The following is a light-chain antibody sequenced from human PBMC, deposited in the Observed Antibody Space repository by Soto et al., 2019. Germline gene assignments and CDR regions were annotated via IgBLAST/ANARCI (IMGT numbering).Light chain of an antibody. Sequence: QSVLTQPPSVSGAPGQRVTISCTGSSSNIGAGYNVHWYQQLLGAAPKLLIYGNSNRASGVPDRFSGSKSGTSASLAITGLQAEDEADYYCQSYDSSLSGFYVFGTGTKLTVL. CDR1: SSNIGAGYN. J-gene: IGLJ1*01. V-gene: IGLV1-40*01. CDR2: GNS. CDR3: QSYDSSLSGFYV.